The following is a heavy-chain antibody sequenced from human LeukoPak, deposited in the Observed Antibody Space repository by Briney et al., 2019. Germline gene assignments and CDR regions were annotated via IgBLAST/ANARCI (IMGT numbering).Heavy chain of an antibody. J-gene: IGHJ5*02. V-gene: IGHV3-23*01. CDR3: AKPYMVRGVIQRFDP. D-gene: IGHD3-10*01. CDR2: ISGSGGST. CDR1: GFTFSSYA. Sequence: GGSLRLSCAASGFTFSSYAMSWVRQAPGKGLEWVSAISGSGGSTYYADSVKGRFTISRDNSKNTLYLQMNSLRAKDTAVYYCAKPYMVRGVIQRFDPWGQGTLVTVSS.